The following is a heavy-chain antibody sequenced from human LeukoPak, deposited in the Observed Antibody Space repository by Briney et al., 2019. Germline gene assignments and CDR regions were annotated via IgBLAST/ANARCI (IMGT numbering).Heavy chain of an antibody. CDR3: ARDRRYSGSYPVDY. CDR1: GYTFTSYG. CDR2: ISAYNGNT. Sequence: GASVKVSCKASGYTFTSYGISWVRQAPGQGLEWMGWISAYNGNTNYAQKLQGRVTMTTDTSTSTAYMELRSLRSDDTAVYYRARDRRYSGSYPVDYWGQGTLVTVSS. V-gene: IGHV1-18*01. J-gene: IGHJ4*02. D-gene: IGHD1-26*01.